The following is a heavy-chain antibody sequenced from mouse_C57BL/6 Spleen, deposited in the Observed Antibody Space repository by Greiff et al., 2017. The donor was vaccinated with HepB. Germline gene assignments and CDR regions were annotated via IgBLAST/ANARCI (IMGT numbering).Heavy chain of an antibody. CDR3: ARDTGSTMVTKEYFDV. CDR1: GFTFSSYA. CDR2: ISDGGSYT. D-gene: IGHD2-2*01. V-gene: IGHV5-4*01. Sequence: EVKLVASGGGLVKPGGSLKLSCAASGFTFSSYAMSWVRQTPEKRLALVATISDGGSYTYYPDNVKGRFTISRDNAKNNLYLQMSHLKSEDTAMYYCARDTGSTMVTKEYFDVWGTGTTVTVSS. J-gene: IGHJ1*03.